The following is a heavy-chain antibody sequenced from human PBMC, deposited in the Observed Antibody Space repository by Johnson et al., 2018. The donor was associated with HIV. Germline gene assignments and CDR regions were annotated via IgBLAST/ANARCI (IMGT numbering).Heavy chain of an antibody. CDR2: FSREGNT. V-gene: IGHV3-13*01. CDR1: GLTFSTYD. J-gene: IGHJ3*01. D-gene: IGHD6-19*01. Sequence: VQLVESGGGVVQPGGSLRLSCAVSGLTFSTYDIHWVRQSTGKVLEWVASFSREGNTFYAGSVRGRFTISRVSGRNSLYLQMNSLRAEDTALYYCARDHMGPVNRRVQWLVPRGFDFWGQGTMVTVAS. CDR3: ARDHMGPVNRRVQWLVPRGFDF.